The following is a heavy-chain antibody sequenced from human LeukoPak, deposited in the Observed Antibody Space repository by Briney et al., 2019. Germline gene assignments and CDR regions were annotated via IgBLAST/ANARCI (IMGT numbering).Heavy chain of an antibody. V-gene: IGHV1-18*01. Sequence: ASVKVSCKASGYTFTSYGISWVRQAPGQGLEWMGWISTYNGYANYAQKLQGRVTMTTETSTSTAYMELRSLRSDGTAVYYCARNSSDWYGYMDVWGKGTTVTASS. CDR3: ARNSSDWYGYMDV. CDR1: GYTFTSYG. D-gene: IGHD6-19*01. J-gene: IGHJ6*04. CDR2: ISTYNGYA.